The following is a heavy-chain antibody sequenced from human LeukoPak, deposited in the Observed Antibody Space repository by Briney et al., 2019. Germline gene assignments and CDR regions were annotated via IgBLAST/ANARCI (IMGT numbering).Heavy chain of an antibody. CDR2: ISSDGSSK. CDR1: GFTFSNFA. V-gene: IGHV3-30-3*01. D-gene: IGHD2/OR15-2a*01. CDR3: ATDAQDEYADIVY. J-gene: IGHJ4*02. Sequence: GRSLRLSCAASGFTFSNFAMHWVRQAPGKGLEWVAVISSDGSSKYYAGSVKGRFTISRDNSRNTVYLQMNSLRPEDTAVYYCATDAQDEYADIVYWGQGTLVTVSS.